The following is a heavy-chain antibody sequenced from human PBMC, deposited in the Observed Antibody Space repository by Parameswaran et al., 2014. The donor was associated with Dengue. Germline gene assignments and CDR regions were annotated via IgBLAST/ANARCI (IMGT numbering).Heavy chain of an antibody. CDR3: ARQDSSGYYYSASDAFDI. Sequence: WIRQPPGKGLEWMGIIYPGDSDTRYSPSFQGQVTISADKSISTAYLQWSSLKASDTAMYYCARQDSSGYYYSASDAFDIWGQGTMVTVSS. J-gene: IGHJ3*02. D-gene: IGHD3-22*01. V-gene: IGHV5-51*01. CDR2: IYPGDSDT.